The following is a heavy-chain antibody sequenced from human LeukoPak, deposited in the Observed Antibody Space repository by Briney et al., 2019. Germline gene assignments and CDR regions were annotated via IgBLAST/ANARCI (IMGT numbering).Heavy chain of an antibody. D-gene: IGHD6-19*01. CDR2: ISWNSGSI. CDR3: AKAPGYSSGCDY. Sequence: GGSLRLSCAASGFTFDDYAMPWVRHGPGKGLEWVSGISWNSGSIGYADSVKGRFTISRDNAKNSLYLQMNSLRAEDTALYYCAKAPGYSSGCDYWGQGTLVTVSS. CDR1: GFTFDDYA. J-gene: IGHJ4*02. V-gene: IGHV3-9*01.